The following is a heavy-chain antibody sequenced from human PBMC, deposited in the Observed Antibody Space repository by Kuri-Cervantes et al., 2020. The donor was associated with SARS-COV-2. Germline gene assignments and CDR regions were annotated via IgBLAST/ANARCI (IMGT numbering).Heavy chain of an antibody. CDR3: AKGFYYYDSSGIPPSDY. D-gene: IGHD3-22*01. CDR2: IRYDGSNK. Sequence: GGSLRLSCAASGVTFSSYGMHWVRQAPGKGLEWVAFIRYDGSNKYYADSVKCRFTISRDNSKNTLYLQMNSLRAKDTAVYYCAKGFYYYDSSGIPPSDYWGQGTLVTVSS. CDR1: GVTFSSYG. V-gene: IGHV3-30*02. J-gene: IGHJ4*02.